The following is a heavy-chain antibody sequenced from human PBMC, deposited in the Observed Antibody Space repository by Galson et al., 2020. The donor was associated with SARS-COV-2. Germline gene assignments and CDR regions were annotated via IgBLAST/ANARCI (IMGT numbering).Heavy chain of an antibody. CDR1: GDSITSGYFF. CDR3: ARDRSGGGYFFDY. D-gene: IGHD3-16*01. CDR2: VYASGGT. Sequence: SETLSLTCTVSGDSITSGYFFWTWIRQHPTRGLEWIGYVYASGGTKYNPSLSARLALSVDTSKNQFSLSLSSVTAADTAVYFCARDRSGGGYFFDYWGQGILVTVSS. V-gene: IGHV4-31*03. J-gene: IGHJ4*02.